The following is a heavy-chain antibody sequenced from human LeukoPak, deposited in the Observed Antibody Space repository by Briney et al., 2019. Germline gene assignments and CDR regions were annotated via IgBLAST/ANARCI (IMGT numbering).Heavy chain of an antibody. CDR3: ARASKEYYYDSSGYYFDY. J-gene: IGHJ4*02. CDR2: INPSGGST. D-gene: IGHD3-22*01. V-gene: IGHV1-46*01. Sequence: GASVKVSCKASGYTFTSYYMHWVRQAPGQGLEWMGIINPSGGSTRYAQKFQGRVTMTRDTSTSTVYMELSSLRSEDTAVYYCARASKEYYYDSSGYYFDYWGQGTLVTVSS. CDR1: GYTFTSYY.